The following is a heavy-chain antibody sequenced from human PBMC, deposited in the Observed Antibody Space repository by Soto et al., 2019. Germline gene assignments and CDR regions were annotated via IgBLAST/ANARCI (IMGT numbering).Heavy chain of an antibody. V-gene: IGHV3-9*01. Sequence: PGGSLRLSCAASGFTFDDYAMHWVRQAPGKGLEWVSGISWNSGSIGYADSVKGRFTISRDNAKNSLYLQMNSLRAEDTALYYCARAHTAMVPHGRIREYYYYYMDVWGKGTTVTVSS. J-gene: IGHJ6*03. D-gene: IGHD5-18*01. CDR2: ISWNSGSI. CDR1: GFTFDDYA. CDR3: ARAHTAMVPHGRIREYYYYYMDV.